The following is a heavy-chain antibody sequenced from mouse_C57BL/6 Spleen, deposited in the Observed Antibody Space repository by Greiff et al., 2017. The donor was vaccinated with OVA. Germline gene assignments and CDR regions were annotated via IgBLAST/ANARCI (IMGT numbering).Heavy chain of an antibody. D-gene: IGHD2-10*01. J-gene: IGHJ4*01. CDR1: GFTFSDYY. V-gene: IGHV5-16*01. Sequence: EVKLVESEGGLVQPGSSMKLSCTASGFTFSDYYMAWVRQVPEKGLEWVANINYDGSSTYYLDSLKSRFIISRDNAKNILYLQMSSLKSEDTATYYCARENLLYAMDYWGQGTSVTVSS. CDR2: INYDGSST. CDR3: ARENLLYAMDY.